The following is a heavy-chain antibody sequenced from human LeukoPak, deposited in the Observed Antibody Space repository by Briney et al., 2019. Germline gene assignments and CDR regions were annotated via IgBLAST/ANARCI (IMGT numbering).Heavy chain of an antibody. Sequence: GGSLRLSCAASGLTFSRCAMSWVRQAPGKGLEWVSVISDSGGTTYYADSVKGRFTISRDNSKNTLYLQMNSLRAEDTAVYYCANLLPSTVTTLSDYWGQGTLVTVSS. CDR1: GLTFSRCA. CDR2: ISDSGGTT. J-gene: IGHJ4*02. D-gene: IGHD4-17*01. V-gene: IGHV3-23*01. CDR3: ANLLPSTVTTLSDY.